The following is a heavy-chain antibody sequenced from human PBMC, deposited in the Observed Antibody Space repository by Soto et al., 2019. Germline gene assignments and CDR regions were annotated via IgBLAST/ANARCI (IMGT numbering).Heavy chain of an antibody. CDR1: GFTFSNAW. CDR2: IKSKIDGGTT. V-gene: IGHV3-15*01. CDR3: TTTDGFYFYAMDV. D-gene: IGHD4-17*01. Sequence: EVQLVESGGGLVKPGGALTLSCAASGFTFSNAWMSWVRQAPGKGLEWVGRIKSKIDGGTTDYAAPVKGRFSIPRDDSKNTLYLQMNSLKTEDTAVYYCTTTDGFYFYAMDVWGQGATVTVSS. J-gene: IGHJ6*02.